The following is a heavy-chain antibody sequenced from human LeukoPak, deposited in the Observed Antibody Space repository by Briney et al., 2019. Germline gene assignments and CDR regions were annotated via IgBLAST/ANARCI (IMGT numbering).Heavy chain of an antibody. Sequence: GASVKVSCKPSGDSFTTYYFRWVRQAPGQGLEWVATINPKDGSTDFAENFRGRVTLTRDTSTTTLYMDLHSLESADTAVYYCARDRGCTTSSCYRTGLRWFDPWGQGTLVIVSS. CDR3: ARDRGCTTSSCYRTGLRWFDP. CDR2: INPKDGST. CDR1: GDSFTTYY. V-gene: IGHV1-46*01. D-gene: IGHD2-2*01. J-gene: IGHJ5*02.